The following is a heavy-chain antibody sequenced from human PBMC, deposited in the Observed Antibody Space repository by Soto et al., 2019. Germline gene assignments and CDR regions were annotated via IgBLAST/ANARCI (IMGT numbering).Heavy chain of an antibody. CDR2: ISYDGSNK. J-gene: IGHJ4*02. V-gene: IGHV3-30-3*01. D-gene: IGHD6-13*01. CDR1: GFTFSSYA. CDR3: ARDSSAAGILSASDY. Sequence: QVQLVESGGGVVQPGRSLRVSCAASGFTFSSYAMHWVRQAPGKGLEWVAVISYDGSNKYYADSVKGRFTISRDHSKNTLYLQMNSLRAEDTAVYFCARDSSAAGILSASDYWGQGTLVTVSS.